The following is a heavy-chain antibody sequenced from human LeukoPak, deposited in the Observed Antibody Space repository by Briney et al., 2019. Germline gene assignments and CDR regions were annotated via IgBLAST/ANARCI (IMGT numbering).Heavy chain of an antibody. Sequence: PGGSLRLSCAASGFTFNSYSMNWFRQAPGKGLEWVSSISASSSHINYADSVKGRFTISRDNAKNSLYLQMSSLRVEDTAVFYCARAGYSYDWPYFDYWGQGTLVTVSS. CDR2: ISASSSHI. D-gene: IGHD5-18*01. CDR1: GFTFNSYS. V-gene: IGHV3-21*01. J-gene: IGHJ4*02. CDR3: ARAGYSYDWPYFDY.